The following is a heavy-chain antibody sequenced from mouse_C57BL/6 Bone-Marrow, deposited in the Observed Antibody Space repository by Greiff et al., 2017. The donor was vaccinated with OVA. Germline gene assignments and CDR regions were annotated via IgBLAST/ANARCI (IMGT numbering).Heavy chain of an antibody. CDR3: VGDYGRLPGGYFDV. V-gene: IGHV10-1*01. J-gene: IGHJ1*03. D-gene: IGHD1-1*01. Sequence: GGGLVQPKGSLKLSCAASGFSFNTYAMNWVRQAPGKGLEWVARIRSKSNNYATYYADSVKDRFTISRDDSESMLYLQMNNLKTEDTAMYYCVGDYGRLPGGYFDVWGTGTTVTVSS. CDR2: IRSKSNNYAT. CDR1: GFSFNTYA.